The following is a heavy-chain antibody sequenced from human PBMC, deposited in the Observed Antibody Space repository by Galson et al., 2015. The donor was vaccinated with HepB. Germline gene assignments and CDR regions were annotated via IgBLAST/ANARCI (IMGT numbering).Heavy chain of an antibody. V-gene: IGHV3-53*01. J-gene: IGHJ4*02. CDR2: IYSSGST. CDR3: ARDRTGDLDF. D-gene: IGHD7-27*01. CDR1: GFTVSSNY. Sequence: SLRLSCAASGFTVSSNYMNWVRQAPGKGLEWVSVIYSSGSTYYADSVKGRFTISRDNSKNTVYLQMNTLRAEDTAVYYCARDRTGDLDFWGQGTLVTVSS.